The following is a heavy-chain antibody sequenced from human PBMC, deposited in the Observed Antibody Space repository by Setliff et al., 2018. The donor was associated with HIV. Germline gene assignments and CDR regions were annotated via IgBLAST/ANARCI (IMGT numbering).Heavy chain of an antibody. Sequence: SETLSLTCTVSGGSIGSHYWSWIRQAPGKGLEWIGTMYFSGNARPSPSLKSRVTISTDTSRNQLSLKLTSVTAADTAVYYCARGGTSSNWFDPWGQGTLVTVPQ. CDR2: MYFSGNA. CDR3: ARGGTSSNWFDP. D-gene: IGHD2-2*01. J-gene: IGHJ5*02. V-gene: IGHV4-59*11. CDR1: GGSIGSHY.